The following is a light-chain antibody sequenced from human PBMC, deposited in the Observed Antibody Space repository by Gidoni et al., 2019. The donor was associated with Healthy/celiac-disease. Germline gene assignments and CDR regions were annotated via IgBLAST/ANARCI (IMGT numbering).Light chain of an antibody. V-gene: IGKV1-33*01. CDR3: QQYDNLPPN. J-gene: IGKJ2*01. Sequence: DIQMTQSQSSLSASVGDRVTITCQASQEISNYLNWYQQKPGKAPKLLIYDASNLETGVPSRFSGSGSGTDFTFTISSLQPEDIATYYYQQYDNLPPNFGQGTKLEIK. CDR1: QEISNY. CDR2: DAS.